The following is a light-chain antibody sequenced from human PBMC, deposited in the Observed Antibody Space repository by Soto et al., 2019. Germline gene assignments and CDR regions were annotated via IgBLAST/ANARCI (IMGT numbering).Light chain of an antibody. CDR3: QQYGSSPLT. V-gene: IGKV3-20*01. J-gene: IGKJ4*01. Sequence: DIVLTQSPGTLSLSPGERATLSCRASQSVSSNYLAWYQQKPGQTPKVLIYRASTRATGIPDRFSGSGSGTDFTLTISRLEAEDFAVYYCQQYGSSPLTFCGGTKVEIK. CDR2: RAS. CDR1: QSVSSNY.